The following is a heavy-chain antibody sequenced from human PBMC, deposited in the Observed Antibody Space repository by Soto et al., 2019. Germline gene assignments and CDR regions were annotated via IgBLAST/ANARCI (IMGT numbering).Heavy chain of an antibody. D-gene: IGHD2-15*01. V-gene: IGHV3-21*01. CDR2: ISSSSSYI. CDR3: ARDLSYCSGGSCYSGSYYYYGMDV. Sequence: GGSLRLSCAASGFTFSSYSMNWVRQAPGKGLEWVSSISSSSSYIYYADSVKGRFTISRDNAKNSLYLQMNSLRAEDTAVYYCARDLSYCSGGSCYSGSYYYYGMDVWGQGTTVTVSS. J-gene: IGHJ6*02. CDR1: GFTFSSYS.